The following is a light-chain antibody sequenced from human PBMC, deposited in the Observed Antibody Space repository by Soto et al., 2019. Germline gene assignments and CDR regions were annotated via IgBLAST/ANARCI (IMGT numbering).Light chain of an antibody. CDR2: GAP. Sequence: EIVLTQSPGTLSLSPGERATLSCRASQSVGRNFLAWYQQKAGQAPRLLIHGAPSRATGIPDRFSGSGSGTDFSLTISRLEPEDCAVYYCQQYASSPLTFGGGTKVE. CDR1: QSVGRNF. V-gene: IGKV3-20*01. CDR3: QQYASSPLT. J-gene: IGKJ4*01.